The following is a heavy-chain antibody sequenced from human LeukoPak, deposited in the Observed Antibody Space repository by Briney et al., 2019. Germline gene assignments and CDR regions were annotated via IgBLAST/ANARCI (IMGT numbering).Heavy chain of an antibody. CDR1: GGSISGHY. Sequence: SETLSLTCTVSGGSISGHYWSWIRQPPGKALEWIGYIHYSGNTHHNPSLTSRIRMSVDTSKNQFSLKLTSVTAADTAGYYCARHGLWFGESHAFDIWGQGTMVTVSS. CDR2: IHYSGNT. J-gene: IGHJ3*02. CDR3: ARHGLWFGESHAFDI. V-gene: IGHV4-59*08. D-gene: IGHD3-10*01.